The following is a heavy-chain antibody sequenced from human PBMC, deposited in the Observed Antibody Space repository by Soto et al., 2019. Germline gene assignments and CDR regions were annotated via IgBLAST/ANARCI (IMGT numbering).Heavy chain of an antibody. J-gene: IGHJ5*02. CDR3: ARQVPAAIRLGWFDP. CDR1: GGSISRSTYY. Sequence: SETLSLTCTVSGGSISRSTYYWGWIRQPPGKGLEWIGSIYYSGSTYYRPSLKSRVTISVDTSKNQFSLKLSSVTAADTAVYYCARQVPAAIRLGWFDPWGQGTLVTVPQ. V-gene: IGHV4-39*01. CDR2: IYYSGST. D-gene: IGHD2-2*02.